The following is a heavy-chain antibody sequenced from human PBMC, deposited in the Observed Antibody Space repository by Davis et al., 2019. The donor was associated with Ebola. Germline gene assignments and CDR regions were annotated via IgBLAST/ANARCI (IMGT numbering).Heavy chain of an antibody. V-gene: IGHV4-39*01. CDR1: GASISRTTNYY. Sequence: MPSETLSLTCTVSGASISRTTNYYWGWIRQSPGKGLEWIGSIYYSGNTYYSPSLRSRVTMSVDSSKNQFSLELSSVTAADTAIYYCARRNYYYEKFWGQGILVTVSS. D-gene: IGHD3-22*01. J-gene: IGHJ4*02. CDR3: ARRNYYYEKF. CDR2: IYYSGNT.